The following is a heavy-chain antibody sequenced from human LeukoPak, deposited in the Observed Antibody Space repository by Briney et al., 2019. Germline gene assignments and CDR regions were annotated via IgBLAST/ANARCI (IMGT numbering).Heavy chain of an antibody. D-gene: IGHD4-11*01. CDR1: GFTFSSYG. Sequence: PGGSLRLSCAASGFTFSSYGMHWVRQAPGKGLEWVAVISYDGSNKYYADSVKGRFTISRDNSKNTLYLQMNSLRAEDTAVYYCAKEVYYSNYINNWFDPWGQGTLVTVSS. CDR3: AKEVYYSNYINNWFDP. J-gene: IGHJ5*02. V-gene: IGHV3-30*18. CDR2: ISYDGSNK.